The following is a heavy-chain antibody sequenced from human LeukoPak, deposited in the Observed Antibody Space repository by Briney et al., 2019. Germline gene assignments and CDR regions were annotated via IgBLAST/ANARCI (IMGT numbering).Heavy chain of an antibody. CDR2: TSAYNGNT. CDR3: ARDLDSSGYYRSDAFDI. CDR1: GFTFSRYC. D-gene: IGHD3-22*01. V-gene: IGHV1-18*01. Sequence: GASVKVSCKASGFTFSRYCFTWVRQAPGQGLEWMGWTSAYNGNTNYAQKFQGRVTMTTDTSTSTAYMELWSLRSDDTAVYYCARDLDSSGYYRSDAFDIWGQGIMVAVSS. J-gene: IGHJ3*02.